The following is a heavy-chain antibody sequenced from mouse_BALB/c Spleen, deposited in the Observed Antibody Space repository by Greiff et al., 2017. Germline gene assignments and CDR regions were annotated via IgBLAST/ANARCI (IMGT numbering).Heavy chain of an antibody. V-gene: IGHV2-9*02. D-gene: IGHD2-10*02. Sequence: VQLVESGPGLVAPSQSLSITCTVSGFSLTSYGVHWVRQPPGKGLEWLGVIWAGGSTNYNSALMSRLSISKDNSKSQVFLKMNSLQTDDTAMYYCARGGYGNYVNAMDYWGQGTSVTVSS. CDR2: IWAGGST. J-gene: IGHJ4*01. CDR1: GFSLTSYG. CDR3: ARGGYGNYVNAMDY.